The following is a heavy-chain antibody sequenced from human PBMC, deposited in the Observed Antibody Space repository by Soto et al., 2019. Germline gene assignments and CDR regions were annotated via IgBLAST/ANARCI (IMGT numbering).Heavy chain of an antibody. J-gene: IGHJ4*02. V-gene: IGHV3-23*01. CDR1: GFTFSSYA. D-gene: IGHD2-15*01. CDR2: ISGSGGST. CDR3: AKVTPHCSGGSCYYYFDY. Sequence: GGSLRLSCAASGFTFSSYAMSWVRQAPGKGLEWVSAISGSGGSTYYADSVKGRFTISRDNSKNTLYLQMNSLRAEDTAVYYCAKVTPHCSGGSCYYYFDYWGQGILVTVSS.